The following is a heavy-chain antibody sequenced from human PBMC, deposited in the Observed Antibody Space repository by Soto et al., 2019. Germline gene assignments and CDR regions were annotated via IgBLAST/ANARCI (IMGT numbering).Heavy chain of an antibody. CDR3: ARVGKRDRTLIGGLDV. CDR2: IYYSGST. V-gene: IGHV4-30-4*01. D-gene: IGHD1-7*01. Sequence: TSETLSLTCTVSRGSISSGDYYWSWIRQPPGKGLEWIGYIYYSGSTYYNPSLKSRLTISIDTSKNQFSLKLSPVTAADTAVYYCARVGKRDRTLIGGLDVWDKGTTVTVCS. CDR1: RGSISSGDYY. J-gene: IGHJ6*04.